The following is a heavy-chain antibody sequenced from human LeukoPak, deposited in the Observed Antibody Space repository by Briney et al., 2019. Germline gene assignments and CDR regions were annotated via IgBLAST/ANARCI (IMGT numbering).Heavy chain of an antibody. Sequence: PGRSLRLSCAASGFTFSSYGMHWVRQAPGKGLEWVAVISYDGSNKYYADSVKGRFTISRDNSKNTLYLQMNSLRAEDTAVYYCAKSRPPFSGYDQYYFDYWGQGTLVTVSS. CDR1: GFTFSSYG. CDR2: ISYDGSNK. J-gene: IGHJ4*02. V-gene: IGHV3-30*18. CDR3: AKSRPPFSGYDQYYFDY. D-gene: IGHD5-12*01.